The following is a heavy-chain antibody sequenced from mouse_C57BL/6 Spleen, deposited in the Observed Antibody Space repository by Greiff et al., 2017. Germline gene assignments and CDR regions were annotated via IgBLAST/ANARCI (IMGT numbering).Heavy chain of an antibody. CDR2: IDPETGGT. Sequence: QVQLQQSGAELVRPGASVTLSCKASGYTFTDYDMHWVKQTPVHGLEWIGAIDPETGGTAYNQKFKGKAILTADKSSSTAYMELRSLTSADSAVDYCTFYGSSHEGFADGGQGTLVTVSA. CDR3: TFYGSSHEGFAD. D-gene: IGHD1-1*01. J-gene: IGHJ3*01. CDR1: GYTFTDYD. V-gene: IGHV1-15*01.